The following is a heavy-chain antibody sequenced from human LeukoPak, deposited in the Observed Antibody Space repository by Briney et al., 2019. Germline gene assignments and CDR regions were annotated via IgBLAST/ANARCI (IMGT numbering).Heavy chain of an antibody. CDR3: ARVRREVRGVSRNCFDY. J-gene: IGHJ4*02. Sequence: ASVKVSCKASGYTFTSYYMHWVRQAPGQGLEWMGIINPSGGSTSYAQKFQGRVTMTRDMSTSTVYMELSSLRSEDTAVYYCARVRREVRGVSRNCFDYWGQGTLVTVSS. V-gene: IGHV1-46*01. D-gene: IGHD3-10*01. CDR2: INPSGGST. CDR1: GYTFTSYY.